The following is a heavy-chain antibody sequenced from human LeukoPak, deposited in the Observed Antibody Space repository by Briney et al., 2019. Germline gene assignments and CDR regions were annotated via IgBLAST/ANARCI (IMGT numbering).Heavy chain of an antibody. D-gene: IGHD3-22*01. Sequence: GGTLRLSCAASGFTFSSYGMSWVRQAPGKGLEWVSAISGSGGSTYYADSVKGRFTISRDNSKNTLYLQMNSLRAEDTAVYYCAKGYYYDSSGYYGYWDQGTLVTVSS. J-gene: IGHJ4*02. CDR1: GFTFSSYG. CDR3: AKGYYYDSSGYYGY. V-gene: IGHV3-23*01. CDR2: ISGSGGST.